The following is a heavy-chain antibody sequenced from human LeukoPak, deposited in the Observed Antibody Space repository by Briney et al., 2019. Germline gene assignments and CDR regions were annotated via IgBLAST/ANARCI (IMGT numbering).Heavy chain of an antibody. V-gene: IGHV3-30*04. CDR2: ISYDGSNK. J-gene: IGHJ6*03. D-gene: IGHD6-19*01. CDR3: TTHSSGWYWYYYMDV. Sequence: GGSLRLSCAASGFTFSSYAMHWDRQAPGKGLEWVAVISYDGSNKYYADSVKGRFTISRDNSKNTLYLQMNSLRAEDTAVYYCTTHSSGWYWYYYMDVWGKGTTVTVSS. CDR1: GFTFSSYA.